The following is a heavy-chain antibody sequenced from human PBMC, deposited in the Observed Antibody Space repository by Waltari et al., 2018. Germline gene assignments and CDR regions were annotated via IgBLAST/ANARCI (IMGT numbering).Heavy chain of an antibody. V-gene: IGHV1-69*08. CDR3: ASATHCGGDCYYYYGMDV. CDR1: GGTFSSYA. Sequence: QVQLVQSGAEVKKPGSSVKVSCKASGGTFSSYAISWVRQAPGQGLEWMGRSIPIFGTANYAQKFQGRVTITADKSTSTAYMELSSLRSEDTAVYYCASATHCGGDCYYYYGMDVWGQGTTVTVSS. D-gene: IGHD2-21*01. J-gene: IGHJ6*02. CDR2: SIPIFGTA.